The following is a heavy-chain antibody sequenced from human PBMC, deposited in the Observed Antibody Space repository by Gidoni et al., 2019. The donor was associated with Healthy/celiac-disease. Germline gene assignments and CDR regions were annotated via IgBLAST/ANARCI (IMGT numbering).Heavy chain of an antibody. CDR1: GFPVSSNY. CDR3: ARDLIMITFGGHPN. Sequence: EVQLVESGGGLVQPGGSLRPSCASSGFPVSSNYISWVRQAPGKGLEWLSVIYSVGSKYDADSVKGRLTISRDKSKNTLYLQMNSLRAEDTAVYYCARDLIMITFGGHPNWGQGTLVTVSS. CDR2: IYSVGSK. D-gene: IGHD3-16*01. J-gene: IGHJ4*02. V-gene: IGHV3-66*02.